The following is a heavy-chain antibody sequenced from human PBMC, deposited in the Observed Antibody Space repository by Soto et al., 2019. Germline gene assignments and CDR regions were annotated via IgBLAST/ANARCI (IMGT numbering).Heavy chain of an antibody. Sequence: QVQLQESGPGLVKPSGALSLTCAVSGGSTSSSNWWSWVRQPPGKGLEWIGEIYLSGSANYNPSXKXRXXISVDKSMTQFSLTLTSVTAADTAVYYCATNPGFIWGQGTMVTVSS. V-gene: IGHV4-4*02. D-gene: IGHD3-10*01. CDR2: IYLSGSA. J-gene: IGHJ3*02. CDR3: ATNPGFI. CDR1: GGSTSSSNW.